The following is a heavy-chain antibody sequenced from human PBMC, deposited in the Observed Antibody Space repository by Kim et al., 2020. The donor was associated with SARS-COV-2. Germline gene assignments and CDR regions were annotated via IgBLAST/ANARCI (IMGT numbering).Heavy chain of an antibody. D-gene: IGHD1-26*01. Sequence: AQKLQGRVTMTTDTSTSTAYMELRSLRSDDTAVYYCARDFRGSTFWYFDYWGQGTLVTVSS. J-gene: IGHJ4*02. V-gene: IGHV1-18*01. CDR3: ARDFRGSTFWYFDY.